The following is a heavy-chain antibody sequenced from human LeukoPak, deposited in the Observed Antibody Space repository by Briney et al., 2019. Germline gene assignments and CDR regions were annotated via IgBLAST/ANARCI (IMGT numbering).Heavy chain of an antibody. CDR3: ARDGTPIYSSGWVYMDV. D-gene: IGHD6-25*01. V-gene: IGHV3-48*03. J-gene: IGHJ6*04. CDR2: ISASGTIT. CDR1: GFSFSSYE. Sequence: GGSLRLSCAASGFSFSSYEMKWVRQAPGEGLKGISYISASGTITHYADSVECQFTISIDNAKYSLFLQMNSLRGEDSAVYYCARDGTPIYSSGWVYMDVWGKGTTVTVSS.